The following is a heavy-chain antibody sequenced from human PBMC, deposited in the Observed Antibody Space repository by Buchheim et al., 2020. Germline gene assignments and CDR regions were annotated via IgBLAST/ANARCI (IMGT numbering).Heavy chain of an antibody. CDR1: GFTFSSYG. CDR3: ARDLSTTGTTYFDY. CDR2: IWYDGSNK. V-gene: IGHV3-33*01. J-gene: IGHJ4*02. D-gene: IGHD1-1*01. Sequence: QVQLVESGGGVVQPGRSLRLSCAASGFTFSSYGMHWVRQAPGKGLEWVAVIWYDGSNKYYADSVKGRFTISRGNSKNTLYLQMNSLRAEDTAVYYCARDLSTTGTTYFDYWGQGTL.